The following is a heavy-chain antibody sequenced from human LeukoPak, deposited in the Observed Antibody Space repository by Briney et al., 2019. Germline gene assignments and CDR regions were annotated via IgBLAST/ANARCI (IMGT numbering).Heavy chain of an antibody. D-gene: IGHD6-19*01. J-gene: IGHJ6*02. CDR1: GGSVSSSY. CDR2: IDNSGST. Sequence: SQTLSLTCTVSGGSVSSSYWSWVRQPPGKGLEWIGYIDNSGSTNYNPSLKSRVTISLDTPKSQFSLKLSSVTAADTAVYYCARAPLYSGGSGWSIYYFYAMDVWGQGTTVTVSS. CDR3: ARAPLYSGGSGWSIYYFYAMDV. V-gene: IGHV4-59*02.